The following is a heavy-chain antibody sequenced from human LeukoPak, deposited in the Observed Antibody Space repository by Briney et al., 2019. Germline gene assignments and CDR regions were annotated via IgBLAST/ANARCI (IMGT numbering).Heavy chain of an antibody. Sequence: GGSLRLSCAASGFTFSSYAMSWVRQAPGKGLEWVSAISGSGDSTFYADSVKGRFTISRDNSKNTLYLQMNSLRAEDTAVYYCAKAWLQLWLLDYWGQGTLVTVSS. CDR1: GFTFSSYA. V-gene: IGHV3-23*01. CDR2: ISGSGDST. D-gene: IGHD5-18*01. J-gene: IGHJ4*02. CDR3: AKAWLQLWLLDY.